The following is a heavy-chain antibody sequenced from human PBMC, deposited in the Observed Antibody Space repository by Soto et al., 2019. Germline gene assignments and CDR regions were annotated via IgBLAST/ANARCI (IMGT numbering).Heavy chain of an antibody. D-gene: IGHD3-10*01. V-gene: IGHV1-2*02. CDR1: GYTFTAYY. CDR2: INPKFGDT. CDR3: ARNMDYYYGGGSGNGHGV. J-gene: IGHJ6*02. Sequence: QVQLVQSGAEVKEPGDSVRVSCEASGYTFTAYYIHWGRQAPGQGLEWMGWINPKFGDTTYAQDFKGRVSMTRDMSISTVYMELTRLTSDDTAIYYCARNMDYYYGGGSGNGHGVWGQGTTVTVFS.